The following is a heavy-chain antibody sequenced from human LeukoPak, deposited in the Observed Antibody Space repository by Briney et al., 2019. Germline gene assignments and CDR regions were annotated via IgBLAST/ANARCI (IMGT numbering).Heavy chain of an antibody. V-gene: IGHV3-53*01. CDR3: ARRGDGGRSFDY. Sequence: PGGSLRLSCAASGFTVSDNYMSWVRQAPGKGLEWVSLIYSAGSTYYADSVTGRFTITRDNSKNTLILQLNSLRAEDTAVYYCARRGDGGRSFDYWGQGTLVAVSS. J-gene: IGHJ4*02. CDR1: GFTVSDNY. D-gene: IGHD4-23*01. CDR2: IYSAGST.